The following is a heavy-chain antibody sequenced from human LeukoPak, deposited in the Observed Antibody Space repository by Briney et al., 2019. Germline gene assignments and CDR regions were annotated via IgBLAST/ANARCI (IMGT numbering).Heavy chain of an antibody. Sequence: SETLSLTCTVSGDSISSYSYYWAWIRQPPGKGLEWIGSILFRGATYYNPSLKPRIIMSVDTSQNNFSLKLTSVTAADTAVYFCARLMRGPWRIDSWGQGTLVTVSS. CDR2: ILFRGAT. V-gene: IGHV4-39*02. CDR1: GDSISSYSYY. CDR3: ARLMRGPWRIDS. D-gene: IGHD3-16*01. J-gene: IGHJ5*01.